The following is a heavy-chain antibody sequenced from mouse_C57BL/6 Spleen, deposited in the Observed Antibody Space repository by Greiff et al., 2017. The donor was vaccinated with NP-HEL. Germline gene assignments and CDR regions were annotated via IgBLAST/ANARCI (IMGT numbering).Heavy chain of an antibody. D-gene: IGHD2-5*01. CDR1: GYAFSSSW. J-gene: IGHJ2*01. CDR3: ARKAYYSNFDY. Sequence: QVQLQQSGPELVKPGASVKISCKASGYAFSSSWMNWVKQRPGKGLEWIGRIYPGDGDTNYNGKFKGKATLTADKSSSTAYMQLSSLTSEDSAVYFCARKAYYSNFDYWGQGTTLTVS. V-gene: IGHV1-82*01. CDR2: IYPGDGDT.